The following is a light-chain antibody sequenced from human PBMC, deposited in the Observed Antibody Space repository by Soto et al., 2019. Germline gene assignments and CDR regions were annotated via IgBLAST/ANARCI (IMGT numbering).Light chain of an antibody. CDR1: ERINTY. V-gene: IGKV1-12*01. CDR2: AAS. J-gene: IGKJ4*01. CDR3: QQANSPPLT. Sequence: DIQMTQSPSSVSASVGDRVTITCRASERINTYLAWYQQQPGKAPKLLIYAASSLQSGVPSRFSGSGSGTEFTLTISKLQPEDFATYYCQQANSPPLTFAGGTKVEIK.